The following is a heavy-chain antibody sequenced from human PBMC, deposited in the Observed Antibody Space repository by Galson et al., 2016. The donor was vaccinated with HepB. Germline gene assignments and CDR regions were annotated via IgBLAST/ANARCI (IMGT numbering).Heavy chain of an antibody. CDR3: VRRTTHSSDPTGYNGRWFDP. V-gene: IGHV4-59*08. D-gene: IGHD3-9*01. J-gene: IGHJ5*02. CDR1: GVSITSFY. Sequence: SETLSLTCTVSGVSITSFYWTWIRQPPGGGLDWIGYIYHGGSGNYSPSLKSRVTMSLDTSKNQFSLRLSSVTAADTAVYYCVRRTTHSSDPTGYNGRWFDPWGHGSLVTVSS. CDR2: IYHGGSG.